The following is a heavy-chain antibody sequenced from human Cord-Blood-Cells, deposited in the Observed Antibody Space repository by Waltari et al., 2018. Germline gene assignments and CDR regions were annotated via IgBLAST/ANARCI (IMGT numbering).Heavy chain of an antibody. V-gene: IGHV3-23*01. D-gene: IGHD6-13*01. CDR3: AKDRSPPWIAAAGTFDY. CDR1: GFTFSSYA. Sequence: EVQLLESGGGLVQPGGSLRLSCAASGFTFSSYAMSWVRRAPGKGLEWVSAISGSGGSTYYADSVKGRFTISRDNSKNTLYLQMNSLRAEDTAVYYCAKDRSPPWIAAAGTFDYWGQGTLVTVSS. J-gene: IGHJ4*02. CDR2: ISGSGGST.